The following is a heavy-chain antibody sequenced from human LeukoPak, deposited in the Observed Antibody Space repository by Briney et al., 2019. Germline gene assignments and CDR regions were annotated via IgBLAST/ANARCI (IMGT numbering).Heavy chain of an antibody. J-gene: IGHJ4*02. CDR2: INPNSGGT. CDR1: GYSFTGYY. V-gene: IGHV1-2*06. CDR3: ARGRSSWYDLDY. D-gene: IGHD6-13*01. Sequence: ASVKVSCKASGYSFTGYYMHWVRQAPGQGLEWMGRINPNSGGTNYAQKFQGRVTMTRDTSISTAYMELSGLRSDDTAVYYCARGRSSWYDLDYWGQGTLVTVSS.